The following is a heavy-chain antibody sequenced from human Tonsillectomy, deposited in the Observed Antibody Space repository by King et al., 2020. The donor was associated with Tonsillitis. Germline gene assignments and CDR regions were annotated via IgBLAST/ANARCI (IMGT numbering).Heavy chain of an antibody. Sequence: VQLVESGAEVKKPGASVKVSCQASGYTFTNDGITWVRQAPGRGLEWMGWISVYSDNTDYAKNLQGRVTMTAEPSTSTAYMELRSLTSDDTAVYYCARVISGSYRYYFDYWGQGTLVTVSS. V-gene: IGHV1-18*04. J-gene: IGHJ4*02. CDR3: ARVISGSYRYYFDY. D-gene: IGHD3-16*02. CDR1: GYTFTNDG. CDR2: ISVYSDNT.